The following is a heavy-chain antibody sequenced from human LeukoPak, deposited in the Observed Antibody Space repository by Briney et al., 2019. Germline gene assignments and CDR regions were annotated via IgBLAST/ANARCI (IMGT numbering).Heavy chain of an antibody. CDR2: IRSKADNYAT. J-gene: IGHJ6*02. V-gene: IGHV3-73*01. Sequence: GGSLKLSCAASGFTFSGSAIHWVRQASGKGLEWVGHIRSKADNYATTYAASVKGRFTISRDDSKNTAYLQINSLKTEDTAVYYCTRLRAANTESYLYYYHGMDVWGQGTTVTVSS. CDR3: TRLRAANTESYLYYYHGMDV. CDR1: GFTFSGSA. D-gene: IGHD1-26*01.